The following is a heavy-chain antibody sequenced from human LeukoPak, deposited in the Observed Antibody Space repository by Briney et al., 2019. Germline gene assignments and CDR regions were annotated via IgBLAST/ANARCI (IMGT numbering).Heavy chain of an antibody. V-gene: IGHV1-46*01. J-gene: IGHJ4*02. Sequence: GASVKVSCKASGYTFTDYYIHWLRQAPGEGPEWMGMINLIAGLTHLAPKFQGRVTMTRDTSTSRVYMDLTSLGSEDTAVYYCARQQGIQYLNFDYWGQGALVAVSS. D-gene: IGHD1/OR15-1a*01. CDR2: INLIAGLT. CDR3: ARQQGIQYLNFDY. CDR1: GYTFTDYY.